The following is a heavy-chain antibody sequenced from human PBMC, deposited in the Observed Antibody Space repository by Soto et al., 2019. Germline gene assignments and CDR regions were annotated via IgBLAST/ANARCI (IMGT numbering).Heavy chain of an antibody. J-gene: IGHJ6*02. CDR3: ATYYGDREFYYYYYGMDV. CDR2: ISSSSSYI. CDR1: GFTFSSYS. V-gene: IGHV3-21*01. D-gene: IGHD4-17*01. Sequence: GGSLRLSCAASGFTFSSYSMNWVRQAPGKGLEWVSSISSSSSYIYYADSVKGRFTISRDNAKNSLYLQMNSLRAEDTAVYYCATYYGDREFYYYYYGMDVWGQGTTVTVSS.